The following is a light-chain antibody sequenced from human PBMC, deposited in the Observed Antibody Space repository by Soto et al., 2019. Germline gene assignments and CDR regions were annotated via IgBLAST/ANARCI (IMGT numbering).Light chain of an antibody. CDR1: SSDVGGYKY. V-gene: IGLV2-14*01. CDR2: EVS. Sequence: QSVLTQPASVSGSPGQPITISCTGTSSDVGGYKYVSWYQQHPGKAPKLMIYEVSNRPSGVSNRFSGSKSGNTASLTISGLQAEDEADYYCSSYTSTSTILFGGGTKLTVL. J-gene: IGLJ2*01. CDR3: SSYTSTSTIL.